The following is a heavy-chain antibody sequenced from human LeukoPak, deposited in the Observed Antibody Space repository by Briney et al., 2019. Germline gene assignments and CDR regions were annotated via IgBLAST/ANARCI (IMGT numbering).Heavy chain of an antibody. V-gene: IGHV1-18*01. D-gene: IGHD6-13*01. CDR3: ARDNRGIAAAGTDY. Sequence: ASVKVSCKASGYTFTSYGISWVRQAPVQGLEWMGWISAYNGNTNYAQKLQGRVTMTTDTSTSTAYMELRSLRSDDTAVYYCARDNRGIAAAGTDYWGQGTLVTVSS. J-gene: IGHJ4*02. CDR2: ISAYNGNT. CDR1: GYTFTSYG.